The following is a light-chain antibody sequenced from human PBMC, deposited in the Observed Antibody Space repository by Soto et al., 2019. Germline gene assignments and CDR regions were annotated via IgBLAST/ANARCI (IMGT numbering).Light chain of an antibody. CDR1: TGAVTSGHY. J-gene: IGLJ3*02. Sequence: QAVVTQEPSLTVSPGGTVTLTCGSSTGAVTSGHYPDWFQQKPGQAPRTLIYDTSNKHSWTPARFSGSLLGGKAALTLSGAQPEDEAEYYCLLSYSGGYWVFGGGTKVTVL. V-gene: IGLV7-46*01. CDR2: DTS. CDR3: LLSYSGGYWV.